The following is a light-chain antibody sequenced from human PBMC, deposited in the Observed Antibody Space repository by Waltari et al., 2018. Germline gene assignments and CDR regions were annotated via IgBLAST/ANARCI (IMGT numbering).Light chain of an antibody. V-gene: IGLV2-14*03. CDR1: SSALGGYSF. Sequence: QSALTQPASVSGSSGQSITISCTRSSSALGGYSFVSWYQHHPGKAPKLIIYDVSHRPSGVSNRFSGPKSGNTDSLAISGLQPEDEADYYCSSYTSIIPPFLFGTGTKV. CDR3: SSYTSIIPPFL. J-gene: IGLJ1*01. CDR2: DVS.